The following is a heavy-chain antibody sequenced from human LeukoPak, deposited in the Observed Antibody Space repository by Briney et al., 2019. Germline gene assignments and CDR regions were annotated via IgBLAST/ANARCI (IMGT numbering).Heavy chain of an antibody. D-gene: IGHD3-10*01. CDR3: ARDPWGSGSYYNEGLYFDY. CDR1: GGTFNNYA. J-gene: IGHJ4*02. CDR2: IIPIFGTA. V-gene: IGHV1-69*13. Sequence: SVKVSCKASGGTFNNYAFSWVRQAPGQGLEWMGGIIPIFGTANYAEKFQGRVTITADESTSTAYMELSSLRSEDTAVYYCARDPWGSGSYYNEGLYFDYWGQGTLVTVSS.